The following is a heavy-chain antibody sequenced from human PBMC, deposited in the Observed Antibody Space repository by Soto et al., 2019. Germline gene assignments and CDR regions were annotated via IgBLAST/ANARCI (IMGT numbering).Heavy chain of an antibody. CDR1: GFTFSSYA. CDR3: ARDRGVQLFRRGAFDI. J-gene: IGHJ3*02. CDR2: ISYDGSNK. D-gene: IGHD5-18*01. V-gene: IGHV3-30-3*01. Sequence: QVQLVESGGGVVQPGRSLRLSCAASGFTFSSYAMHWVRQAPGKGLEWVAVISYDGSNKYYADSVKGRFTISRDNSKNTLYLQMNSLRAEDTAVYYCARDRGVQLFRRGAFDIWGQGTMVTVSS.